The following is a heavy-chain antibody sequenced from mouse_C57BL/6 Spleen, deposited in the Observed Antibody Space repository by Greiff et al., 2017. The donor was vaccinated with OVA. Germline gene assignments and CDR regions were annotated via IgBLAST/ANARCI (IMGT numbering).Heavy chain of an antibody. V-gene: IGHV14-2*01. J-gene: IGHJ3*01. CDR3: ARDYYGSSGFAY. CDR1: GFNITDYY. Sequence: VQLQQSGAELVKPGASVKLSCTASGFNITDYYMHWVKQRTEQGLEWIGRIDPEDGETKYAPKFQGKATITADTSSNTAYLQLSSLTSEDTAVYYCARDYYGSSGFAYWGQGTLVTVSA. CDR2: IDPEDGET. D-gene: IGHD1-1*01.